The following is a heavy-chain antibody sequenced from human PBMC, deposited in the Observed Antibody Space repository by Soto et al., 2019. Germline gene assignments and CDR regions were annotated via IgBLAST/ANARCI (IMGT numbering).Heavy chain of an antibody. CDR2: IYSNGNT. CDR1: GGSTSSYY. J-gene: IGHJ4*02. Sequence: SETLSLTCTVSGGSTSSYYWSWIRQPPGKGLEWIGYIYSNGNTNYNPSLKSRVTMSVDTSKNQFSLKLTSVTAAGTVVYYCARIPVLAATGRRDKIFDYWGQGTLVTVSS. CDR3: ARIPVLAATGRRDKIFDY. V-gene: IGHV4-59*12. D-gene: IGHD2-15*01.